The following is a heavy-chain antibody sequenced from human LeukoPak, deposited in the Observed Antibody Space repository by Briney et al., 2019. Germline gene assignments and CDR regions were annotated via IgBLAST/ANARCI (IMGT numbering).Heavy chain of an antibody. V-gene: IGHV1-2*02. CDR3: ARAGYSYAHLHYYYYMDV. J-gene: IGHJ6*03. CDR1: GYTFTGYY. CDR2: INPNSSGT. D-gene: IGHD5-18*01. Sequence: ASVKVSCKASGYTFTGYYMHWVRQAPGQGLEWMGWINPNSSGTNYAQKFQGRVTMTRDTSISTAYMELSRLRSDDTAVYYCARAGYSYAHLHYYYYMDVWGKGTTVTVSS.